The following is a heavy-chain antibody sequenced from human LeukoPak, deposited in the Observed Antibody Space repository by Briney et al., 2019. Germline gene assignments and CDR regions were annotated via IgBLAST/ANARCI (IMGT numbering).Heavy chain of an antibody. D-gene: IGHD5-24*01. Sequence: GGSLRLSCAASGFTFSSYNMNWVRQAPGKGLEWVSSISSSSSYIYYADSVKGRFTISRDNAKNSLYLEMNSLRAEDTAVYYCVRAALREGYDFDYWGQGTLVTVSS. CDR3: VRAALREGYDFDY. V-gene: IGHV3-21*01. CDR1: GFTFSSYN. J-gene: IGHJ4*02. CDR2: ISSSSSYI.